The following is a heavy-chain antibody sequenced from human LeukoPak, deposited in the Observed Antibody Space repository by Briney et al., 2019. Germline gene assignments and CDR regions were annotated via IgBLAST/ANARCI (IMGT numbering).Heavy chain of an antibody. J-gene: IGHJ4*02. Sequence: GGSLRLSCAASGFTFNHYWMTWVRQTPREGLEWVANIKEDGTEKNYVDSVKGRFTISRDNAKNSLYLQMYSLRAEDTAVYYCARGGSESDYWGQGTLVTVSS. CDR1: GFTFNHYW. V-gene: IGHV3-7*01. CDR3: ARGGSESDY. CDR2: IKEDGTEK.